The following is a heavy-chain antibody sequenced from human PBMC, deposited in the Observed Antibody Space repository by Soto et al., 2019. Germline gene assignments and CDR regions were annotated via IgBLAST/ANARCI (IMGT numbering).Heavy chain of an antibody. D-gene: IGHD3-22*01. CDR2: IIPMFGTA. Sequence: SVKVSCKASGGTFSKYSISWVRQAPGQGLEWMGGIIPMFGTANYAQKFQGRVTITADESTSTAYMELSSLRSEDTAVYYCARQFDYDSSGYYYAYWGQGTLVNVSS. CDR1: GGTFSKYS. J-gene: IGHJ4*02. CDR3: ARQFDYDSSGYYYAY. V-gene: IGHV1-69*13.